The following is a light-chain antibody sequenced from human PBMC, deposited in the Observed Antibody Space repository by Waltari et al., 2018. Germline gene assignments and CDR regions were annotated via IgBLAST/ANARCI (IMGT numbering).Light chain of an antibody. CDR1: QSISDH. J-gene: IGKJ1*01. CDR2: GAS. V-gene: IGKV1-39*01. CDR3: QQSYRTSWT. Sequence: IQMTQSPSSLSASVGDRVTLTCRASQSISDHVNWYQQKAGKAPKLLIYGASRLQNGVPSRFGGSGSGTDFTLTISSLQPEDSATYYCQQSYRTSWTFGQGTKVEVK.